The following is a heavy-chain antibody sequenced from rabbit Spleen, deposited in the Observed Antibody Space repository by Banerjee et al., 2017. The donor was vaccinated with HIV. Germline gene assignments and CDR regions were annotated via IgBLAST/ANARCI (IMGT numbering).Heavy chain of an antibody. Sequence: QSLEESGGDLVKPGASLTLTCTASGVSFSSNYYMCWVRQAPGKGLEWIGYIDPVFGSAYYASWVNGRFSISRENTQNTVSLQLNSLTAADTATYFCARGGGLWGQGTLVTVS. V-gene: IGHV1S40*01. CDR1: GVSFSSNYY. CDR2: IDPVFGSA. CDR3: ARGGGL. J-gene: IGHJ4*01.